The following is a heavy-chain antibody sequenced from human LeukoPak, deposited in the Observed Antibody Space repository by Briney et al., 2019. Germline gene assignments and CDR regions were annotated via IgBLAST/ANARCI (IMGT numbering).Heavy chain of an antibody. Sequence: GRSLRLSCAASGFTFSSYGMHWVRQAPGKGLEWVAVIWYDGSNKYYADSVKGRFTISRDNSKNTLYLQMNSLRAEDTAVYYCAGISVARKDFDYWGQGTLVTVSS. CDR1: GFTFSSYG. J-gene: IGHJ4*02. V-gene: IGHV3-33*01. CDR2: IWYDGSNK. D-gene: IGHD6-19*01. CDR3: AGISVARKDFDY.